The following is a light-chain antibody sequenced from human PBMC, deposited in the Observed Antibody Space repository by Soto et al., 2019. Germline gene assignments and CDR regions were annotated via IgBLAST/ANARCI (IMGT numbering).Light chain of an antibody. CDR2: GAS. V-gene: IGKV1-6*01. Sequence: ALQMTQSPSSLSASVGDRVIITCRASQGIRKDLGWYQQKPGKAPKLLLFGASTLQSGVPSRFSGSGSDTDFTLTISSLQPEDFATYYCLQDYLYPRTFGQGTKVEIK. J-gene: IGKJ1*01. CDR1: QGIRKD. CDR3: LQDYLYPRT.